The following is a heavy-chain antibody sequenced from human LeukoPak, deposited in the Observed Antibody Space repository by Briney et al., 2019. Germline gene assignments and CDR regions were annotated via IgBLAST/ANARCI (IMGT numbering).Heavy chain of an antibody. CDR1: GFTFSSYS. V-gene: IGHV3-15*01. J-gene: IGHJ4*02. CDR3: TTRGGSFSIFDY. CDR2: IKSKTDGGTT. D-gene: IGHD1-26*01. Sequence: GGSLRLSCAASGFTFSSYSMNRVRQAPGKGLEWVGRIKSKTDGGTTDYAAPVKGRFTISRDDSKNTLYLQMNSLKTEDTAVYYCTTRGGSFSIFDYWGQGTLVTVSS.